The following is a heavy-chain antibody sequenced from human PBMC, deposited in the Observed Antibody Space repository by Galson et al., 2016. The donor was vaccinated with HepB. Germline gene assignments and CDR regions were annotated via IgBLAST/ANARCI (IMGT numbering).Heavy chain of an antibody. Sequence: SVTVSCKASGYIFSDHAIHWVRQAPGQGLEWMGWITTANGDTISSQRVQGRASITRATSPSTVYLDLSSLKPEDTGVYFCARNPLDIIARYGMDVWGQGTTVTVSS. J-gene: IGHJ6*02. CDR3: ARNPLDIIARYGMDV. V-gene: IGHV1-3*04. D-gene: IGHD2-2*03. CDR2: ITTANGDT. CDR1: GYIFSDHA.